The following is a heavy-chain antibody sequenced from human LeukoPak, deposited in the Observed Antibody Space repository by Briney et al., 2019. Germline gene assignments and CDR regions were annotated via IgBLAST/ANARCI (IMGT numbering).Heavy chain of an antibody. CDR3: ARETSELRFLEWIQGVHYYYYMDV. CDR2: IRSKANSYAT. D-gene: IGHD3-3*01. CDR1: GFTFSGSA. J-gene: IGHJ6*03. Sequence: PGGSLRLSCAASGFTFSGSAMHWVRQASGKGLEWVGRIRSKANSYATAYATSVKGRFTISRDNAKNTLYLQMNSLRAEDTAVYYCARETSELRFLEWIQGVHYYYYMDVWGKGTTVTVSS. V-gene: IGHV3-73*01.